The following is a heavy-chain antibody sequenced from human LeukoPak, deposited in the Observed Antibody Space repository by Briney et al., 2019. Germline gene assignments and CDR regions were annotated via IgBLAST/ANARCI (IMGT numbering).Heavy chain of an antibody. D-gene: IGHD1-26*01. Sequence: SETLSLTCAVYGGSFSDYWWTWIRQSPGKGLEWIGEVNHSGRTNYNPSLKSRVSISVDRSKKQFSLQLNSVTPEDTAVYYCARQWELPDAFDIWGQGTMVTVSS. J-gene: IGHJ3*02. V-gene: IGHV4-34*01. CDR3: ARQWELPDAFDI. CDR1: GGSFSDYW. CDR2: VNHSGRT.